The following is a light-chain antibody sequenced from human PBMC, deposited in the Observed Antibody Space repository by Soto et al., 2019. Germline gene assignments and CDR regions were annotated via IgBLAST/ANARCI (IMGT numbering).Light chain of an antibody. CDR2: AAS. CDR1: QDIAIY. CDR3: QQYNSYSALT. Sequence: QLTQSPSSLSASVGDRVTITCRASQDIAIYLAWYQQKPGEAPKLLIYAASTLYGGVPSRFSGSGSGTEFTLTISSLQPDDFATYYCQQYNSYSALTFGGGTKVDIK. J-gene: IGKJ4*01. V-gene: IGKV1-9*01.